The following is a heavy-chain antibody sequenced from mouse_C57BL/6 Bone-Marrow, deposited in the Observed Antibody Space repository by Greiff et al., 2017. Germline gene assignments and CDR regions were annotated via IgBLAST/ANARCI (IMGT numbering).Heavy chain of an antibody. D-gene: IGHD1-1*01. CDR2: IYPGSGST. CDR3: ARGITTVVATSYYFAY. J-gene: IGHJ2*01. CDR1: GYTFTSYW. V-gene: IGHV1-55*01. Sequence: QVQLQQPGAELVKPGASVKMSCKASGYTFTSYWITWVKQRPGQGLEWIGDIYPGSGSTNYNEKFKSKATLTVDTSSSTAYMQLSSLTSEDSSVYYCARGITTVVATSYYFAYWGQGTTLTVSS.